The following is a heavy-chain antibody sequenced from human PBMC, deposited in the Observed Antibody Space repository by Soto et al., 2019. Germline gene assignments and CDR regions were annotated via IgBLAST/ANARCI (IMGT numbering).Heavy chain of an antibody. CDR3: AREGAAAGTYYYYYYGMDV. Sequence: ASVKVSCKASGYTFTSYAMNWVRQAPGQGLEWMGWINTNTGNPTYAQGFTGRFVFSLDTSVSTAYLQICSLKAEDTAVYYCAREGAAAGTYYYYYYGMDVWGQGTTVTVSS. CDR1: GYTFTSYA. CDR2: INTNTGNP. J-gene: IGHJ6*02. V-gene: IGHV7-4-1*01. D-gene: IGHD6-13*01.